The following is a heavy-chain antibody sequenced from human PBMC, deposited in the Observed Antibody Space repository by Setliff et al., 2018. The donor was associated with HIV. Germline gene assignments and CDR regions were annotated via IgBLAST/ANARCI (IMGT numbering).Heavy chain of an antibody. V-gene: IGHV4-39*01. J-gene: IGHJ4*02. D-gene: IGHD6-19*01. Sequence: TLSLTCTVSGGSISSSSYYWGWIRQPPGKGLEWIGSIYYSGSTYYNPSLKSRVTISVDTSKNQFPLKLSSVTAADTAVYYCARLSYSSGWYYFDYWGQGTLVTVSS. CDR1: GGSISSSSYY. CDR3: ARLSYSSGWYYFDY. CDR2: IYYSGST.